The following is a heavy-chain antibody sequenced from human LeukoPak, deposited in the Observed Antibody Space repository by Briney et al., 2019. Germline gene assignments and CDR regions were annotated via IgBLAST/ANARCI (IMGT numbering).Heavy chain of an antibody. CDR3: ARWGYCSGGSCYYAFHYYYGMDV. CDR1: GGSFSGYY. CDR2: INHSGST. V-gene: IGHV4-34*01. D-gene: IGHD2-15*01. Sequence: NASETLSLTCAVYGGSFSGYYWSWIRQPPGKGLEWIGEINHSGSTNYNPSLKSRVTISVDTSKNQFSLKLSSVTAADTAVYYCARWGYCSGGSCYYAFHYYYGMDVWGQGTTVTVSS. J-gene: IGHJ6*02.